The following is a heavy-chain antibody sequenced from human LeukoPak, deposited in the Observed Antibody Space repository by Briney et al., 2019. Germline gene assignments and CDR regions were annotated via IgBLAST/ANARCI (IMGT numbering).Heavy chain of an antibody. CDR3: ARDRGGDYSSSYFDY. V-gene: IGHV3-11*01. CDR2: ISSSGSTI. J-gene: IGHJ4*02. CDR1: GFTFSDYY. Sequence: PGGSLRLSCAASGFTFSDYYMSWIRQAPGKGLEWVSYISSSGSTIYYADSVKGRFTISRDNAKNSLYLQMNSLRAEATAVYYCARDRGGDYSSSYFDYWGQGTLVTVSS. D-gene: IGHD6-13*01.